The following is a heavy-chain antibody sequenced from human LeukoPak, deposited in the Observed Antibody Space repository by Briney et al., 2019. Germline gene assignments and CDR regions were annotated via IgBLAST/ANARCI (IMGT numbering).Heavy chain of an antibody. CDR2: INPNSGGT. J-gene: IGHJ4*02. CDR1: GDTFTGYY. V-gene: IGHV1-2*02. CDR3: ASSHCDILTGYTDY. D-gene: IGHD3-9*01. Sequence: ASVKVSCKAFGDTFTGYYMHWVRQAPGQGLEWMGWINPNSGGTNYAQKFQGRVTMTRDTSISTAYMELSRLRSDDTAVYYCASSHCDILTGYTDYWRQGTLVTVSS.